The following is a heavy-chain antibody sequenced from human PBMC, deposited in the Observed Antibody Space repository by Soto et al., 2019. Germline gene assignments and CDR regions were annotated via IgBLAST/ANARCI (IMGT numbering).Heavy chain of an antibody. CDR3: ARRPAGSAPWCGLSICTSTYFSYMVV. D-gene: IGHD3-3*01. CDR2: INHSGST. V-gene: IGHV4-34*01. J-gene: IGHJ6*03. CDR1: GGSFAGYY. Sequence: QVQLQQWGAGLLKPSETLSLTCAVSGGSFAGYYWSWIRQGPGKGLEWIGEINHSGSTSYNPSLKRRVTTSATSIIRVSLKLRTATVAPAAVHHCARRPAGSAPWCGLSICTSTYFSYMVVWSKGTTVAVSS.